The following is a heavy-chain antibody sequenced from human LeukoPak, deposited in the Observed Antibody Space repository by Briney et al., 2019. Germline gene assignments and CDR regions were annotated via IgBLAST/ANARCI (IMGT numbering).Heavy chain of an antibody. CDR1: GFTFSRYW. J-gene: IGHJ4*02. CDR2: VAPNEKYK. CDR3: AKQKGDFWSGYYFDY. D-gene: IGHD3-3*01. V-gene: IGHV3-74*01. Sequence: GGSLRLSCAASGFTFSRYWMHWVRQAPGKGLEWVSRVAPNEKYKNYADSVKGRFTISRDNSKNTLYLQMNSLRAEDTAVYYCAKQKGDFWSGYYFDYWGQGTLVTVSS.